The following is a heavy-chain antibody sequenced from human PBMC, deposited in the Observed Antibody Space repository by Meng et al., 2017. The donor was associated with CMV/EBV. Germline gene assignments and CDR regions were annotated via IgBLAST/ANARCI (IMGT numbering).Heavy chain of an antibody. J-gene: IGHJ5*02. CDR1: GGSVSSGSYY. CDR3: ARCTNYFDP. V-gene: IGHV4-61*01. CDR2: IYHSGST. Sequence: QVQLQESGPGLVKPSETLSLTCSVSGGSVSSGSYYWTWIRQPPGKGLEWIGYIYHSGSTNYNPSRKSRVTISVDASRDQFSLRLSSVTAADTAVYYCARCTNYFDPWGQGTLVTVSS. D-gene: IGHD4/OR15-4a*01.